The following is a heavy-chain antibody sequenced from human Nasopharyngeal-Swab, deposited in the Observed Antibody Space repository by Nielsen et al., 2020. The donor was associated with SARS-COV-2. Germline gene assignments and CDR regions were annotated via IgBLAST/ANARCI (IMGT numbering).Heavy chain of an antibody. Sequence: SEPLSLTFPLYGASFSGYYWSWIRQPPGKGLEWIGEINHSGSTNYNPSLKSRVTISTDTSKNQFSLRLTTVTAADTAVYYCARGGIGSGGNWFDPWGQGTLVTVSS. CDR3: ARGGIGSGGNWFDP. D-gene: IGHD6-19*01. V-gene: IGHV4-34*01. CDR1: GASFSGYY. CDR2: INHSGST. J-gene: IGHJ5*02.